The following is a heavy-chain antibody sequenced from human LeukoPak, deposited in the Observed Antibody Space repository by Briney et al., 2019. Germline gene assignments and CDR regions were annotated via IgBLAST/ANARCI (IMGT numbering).Heavy chain of an antibody. CDR1: RFTFADYG. Sequence: GRSLRLSCAASRFTFADYGMHWVRQAPGKGLEWVSSISWNSANIAYADSVKGRFTISRDNARNSLYLQMNSLRAEDMALYYCAKGGCSSITCYTNCWGQGTLVTVSS. J-gene: IGHJ4*02. CDR2: ISWNSANI. CDR3: AKGGCSSITCYTNC. V-gene: IGHV3-9*03. D-gene: IGHD2-2*02.